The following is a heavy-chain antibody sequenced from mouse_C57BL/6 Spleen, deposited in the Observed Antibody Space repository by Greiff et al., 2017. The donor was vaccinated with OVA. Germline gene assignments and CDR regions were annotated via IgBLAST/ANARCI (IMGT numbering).Heavy chain of an antibody. CDR2: ISSGGSYT. J-gene: IGHJ2*01. Sequence: EVMLVESGGDLVKPGGSLKLSCAASGFTFSSYGVSWVRQTPDKRLEWVATISSGGSYTYYPDSVKGRFTISRDNAKNTLYPQMSSLKSEDTAMYYCARSTTVTDYWGQGTTLTVSS. CDR1: GFTFSSYG. CDR3: ARSTTVTDY. V-gene: IGHV5-6*02. D-gene: IGHD1-1*01.